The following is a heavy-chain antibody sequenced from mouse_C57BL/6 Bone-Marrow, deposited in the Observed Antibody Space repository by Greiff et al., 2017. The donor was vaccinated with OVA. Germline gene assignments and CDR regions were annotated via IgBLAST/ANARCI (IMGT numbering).Heavy chain of an antibody. CDR2: IYPGDGNT. V-gene: IGHV14-3*01. J-gene: IGHJ3*01. CDR1: GFTINNTY. CDR3: ARSRLEDGYAFAY. Sequence: VQLQQSVAELVRPGASVKLSCTASGFTINNTYMHWVKQRPEQGLEWIGRIYPGDGNTKYAAKFQGQATMTADNSSNTAYLQLSSLTCEDTAIDYCARSRLEDGYAFAYWGQGTLVTVSA. D-gene: IGHD2-2*01.